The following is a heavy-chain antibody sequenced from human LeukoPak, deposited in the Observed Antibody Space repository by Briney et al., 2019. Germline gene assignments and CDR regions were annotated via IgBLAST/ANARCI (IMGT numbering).Heavy chain of an antibody. D-gene: IGHD1-26*01. J-gene: IGHJ6*03. Sequence: GGSLRLSCAASGFTFSSYSMNWVRQAPGKALEWVSSIKRSSSHTYYADSVKGRYTISRDNAKNSLYLQMDSLRAEDTAVYYCARDPYSGGYGAYYYYYRDVWGKGPTVTISS. CDR3: ARDPYSGGYGAYYYYYRDV. CDR2: IKRSSSHT. CDR1: GFTFSSYS. V-gene: IGHV3-21*01.